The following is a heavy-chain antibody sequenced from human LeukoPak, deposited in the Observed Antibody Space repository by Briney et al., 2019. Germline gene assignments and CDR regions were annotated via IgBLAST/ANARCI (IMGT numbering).Heavy chain of an antibody. CDR2: IIPIFGTA. CDR1: GGTFSSYA. D-gene: IGHD1-26*01. Sequence: SVKVSCKASGGTFSSYAISWVRQAPGQGLEWMGGIIPIFGTANYAQKFQGRVTITADKSTSTAYMELSSLRSDDTAVYYCARGIDSASPPLGTFEIWGQGTMVTVSS. J-gene: IGHJ3*02. CDR3: ARGIDSASPPLGTFEI. V-gene: IGHV1-69*06.